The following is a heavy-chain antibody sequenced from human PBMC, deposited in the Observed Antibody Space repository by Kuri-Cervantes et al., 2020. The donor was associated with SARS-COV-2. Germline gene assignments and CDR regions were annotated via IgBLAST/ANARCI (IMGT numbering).Heavy chain of an antibody. CDR2: ISAYNGNT. J-gene: IGHJ6*03. Sequence: ASVKVSCKASGYTFTSYGISWVRQAPGQGLEWMGWISAYNGNTNYAQKFQGRVTITADESTSTAYMELSSLRSEDTAVYYCATNIAAAGLHYYMDVWGKGTTVTVSS. CDR1: GYTFTSYG. CDR3: ATNIAAAGLHYYMDV. D-gene: IGHD6-13*01. V-gene: IGHV1-18*01.